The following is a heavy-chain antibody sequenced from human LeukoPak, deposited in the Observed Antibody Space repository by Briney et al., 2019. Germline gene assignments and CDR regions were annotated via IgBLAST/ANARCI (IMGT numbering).Heavy chain of an antibody. V-gene: IGHV1-18*01. CDR3: ARDNDKVVDH. J-gene: IGHJ4*01. Sequence: GASVKVSFKTSGYTFSNYGISWGRQAPGQGLEWMGWITAYNGNRLYAQRFQGRITLTTDTSTSTSYMELRSLEYDDTAIYYCARDNDKVVDHWGQGTLVTVSS. D-gene: IGHD1-1*01. CDR1: GYTFSNYG. CDR2: ITAYNGNR.